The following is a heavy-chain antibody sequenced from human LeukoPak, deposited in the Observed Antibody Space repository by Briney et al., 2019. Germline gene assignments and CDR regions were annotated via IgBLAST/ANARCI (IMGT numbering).Heavy chain of an antibody. CDR1: GFSISSGYY. V-gene: IGHV4-38-2*01. CDR2: MSHNRGT. D-gene: IGHD3-10*01. Sequence: SETLSLTCAVSGFSISSGYYWGWIWQPPGKGLEWIGSMSHNRGTYYNSSLKSRVTISMDTSKNQFSLRLSSVTAADTAVYYWAGYYASGVSAYDYFGMDVWGKGTTVTVPS. J-gene: IGHJ6*04. CDR3: AGYYASGVSAYDYFGMDV.